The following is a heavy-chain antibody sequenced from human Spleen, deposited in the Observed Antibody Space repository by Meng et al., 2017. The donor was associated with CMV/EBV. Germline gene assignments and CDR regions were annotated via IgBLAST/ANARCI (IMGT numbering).Heavy chain of an antibody. V-gene: IGHV3-21*01. Sequence: GESLKISCAASGFTFTSYSMNWVRQAPGKGLEWVSSISSSSNYIYYADSVKGRFTISRDNSKNTLYLQMNSLRPEDTAVYYCARDGSGAPYYVDYWGQGTLVTVSS. J-gene: IGHJ4*02. D-gene: IGHD2-15*01. CDR3: ARDGSGAPYYVDY. CDR2: ISSSSNYI. CDR1: GFTFTSYS.